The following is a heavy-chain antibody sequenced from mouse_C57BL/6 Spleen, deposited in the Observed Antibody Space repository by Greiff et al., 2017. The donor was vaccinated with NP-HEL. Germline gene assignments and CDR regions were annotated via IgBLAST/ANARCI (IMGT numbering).Heavy chain of an antibody. D-gene: IGHD2-5*01. CDR1: GYTFTSYW. J-gene: IGHJ2*01. CDR3: LWAYSNSDY. CDR2: INPSSGYT. V-gene: IGHV1-7*01. Sequence: VQLQQSGAELAKPGASVKLSCKASGYTFTSYWMHWVKQRPGQGLEWIGYINPSSGYTKYNQKFKDKATLTADKSSSTAYMQLSSLPYEDSAVYYCLWAYSNSDYWGQGTTLTVSS.